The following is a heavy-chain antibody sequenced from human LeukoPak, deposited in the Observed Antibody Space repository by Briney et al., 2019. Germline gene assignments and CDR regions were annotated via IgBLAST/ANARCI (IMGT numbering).Heavy chain of an antibody. V-gene: IGHV3-15*01. CDR1: GFTFTNAW. D-gene: IGHD3-10*01. Sequence: PGGSLRLSCVDSGFTFTNAWMSWVRQAPGKGLEWIGRIKSKTDGETTNYAEPVRGRFTISRDDSKSAVYLQMNSLKIEDTAVYYCTTDLGTYYHGSQRLIPIDYWGQGTLVTVSS. J-gene: IGHJ4*02. CDR2: IKSKTDGETT. CDR3: TTDLGTYYHGSQRLIPIDY.